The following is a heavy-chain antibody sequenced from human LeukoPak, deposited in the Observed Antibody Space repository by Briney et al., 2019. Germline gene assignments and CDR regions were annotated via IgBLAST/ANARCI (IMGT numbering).Heavy chain of an antibody. D-gene: IGHD2-2*02. CDR3: ARGPYCSSTSCYRAIRWFDP. V-gene: IGHV4-59*01. CDR1: GGSISSYY. J-gene: IGHJ5*02. CDR2: IYYSGST. Sequence: SETLSLTCTVSGGSISSYYWSWIRQPPGKGLEWIGDIYYSGSTNYNPSLKSRVTISVDTSKNQFSLKLSSVTAADTAVYYCARGPYCSSTSCYRAIRWFDPWGQGTLVTVSS.